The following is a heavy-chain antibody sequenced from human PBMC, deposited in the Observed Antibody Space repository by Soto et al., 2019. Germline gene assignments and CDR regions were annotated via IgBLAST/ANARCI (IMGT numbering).Heavy chain of an antibody. Sequence: SVKVSCKASGGTFSSYAITWVRQAPGQGLDWMGEIIPIFGATNFAQKFQGRVTITADKSTTTAYMELSSLTSEDTAVYYCARMGGSFLDSWGQGTLVTVSS. CDR1: GGTFSSYA. V-gene: IGHV1-69*06. CDR3: ARMGGSFLDS. D-gene: IGHD1-26*01. CDR2: IIPIFGAT. J-gene: IGHJ5*01.